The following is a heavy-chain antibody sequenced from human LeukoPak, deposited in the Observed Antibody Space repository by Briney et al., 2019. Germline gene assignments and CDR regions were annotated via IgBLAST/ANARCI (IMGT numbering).Heavy chain of an antibody. CDR3: AKVRWEYDRAFDI. Sequence: GGSLRLSWAASGFTVSGKYMTWGRQAPGKGVEWVSFIYRGGNTYYADSVKGRFSISGDNSKNTVYLQMNSLRAEDTAVYYCAKVRWEYDRAFDIWGEGRMVAVS. J-gene: IGHJ3*02. D-gene: IGHD3-22*01. V-gene: IGHV3-53*01. CDR2: IYRGGNT. CDR1: GFTVSGKY.